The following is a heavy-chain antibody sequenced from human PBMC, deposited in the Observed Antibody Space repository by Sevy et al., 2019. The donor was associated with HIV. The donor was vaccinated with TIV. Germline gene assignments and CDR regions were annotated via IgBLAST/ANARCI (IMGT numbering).Heavy chain of an antibody. CDR2: ISYDGSNK. Sequence: GGSLRLSCAASGFTFSSYAMHWVRQAPGKGLEWVAVISYDGSNKYYADSVKGRFTISRDNSKNTLYLQMNSLRAEDTAVYYCARDSIAVAGTEENSILDYWGQGTLVTVSS. D-gene: IGHD6-19*01. CDR1: GFTFSSYA. V-gene: IGHV3-30*04. CDR3: ARDSIAVAGTEENSILDY. J-gene: IGHJ4*02.